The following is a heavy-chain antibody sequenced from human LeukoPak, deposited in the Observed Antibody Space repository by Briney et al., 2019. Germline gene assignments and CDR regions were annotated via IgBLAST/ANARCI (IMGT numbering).Heavy chain of an antibody. J-gene: IGHJ3*02. CDR2: IYYSGST. Sequence: PSETLSLTCTVSGGSISSYYWSWIRQPPGKGLEWIGYIYYSGSTNYNPSLKSRVTISVDTSKNQFSLKLSSVTAADTAVYYCARAFYDSSGYYYSHAFDIWGQGTMVTVSS. D-gene: IGHD3-22*01. CDR3: ARAFYDSSGYYYSHAFDI. CDR1: GGSISSYY. V-gene: IGHV4-59*01.